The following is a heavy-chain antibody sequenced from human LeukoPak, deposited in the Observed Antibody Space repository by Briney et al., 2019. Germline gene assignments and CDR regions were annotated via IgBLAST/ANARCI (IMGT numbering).Heavy chain of an antibody. CDR2: IKSDGSEK. Sequence: GGSEGLSCAASGFTFSGYWMSWVRQAPGKGLEWLANIKSDGSEKYYVDSGKGRFTISRDNAKNSLYLQMNSLRPEDTAVYYCAMMSRYGLDYWEQGTVVTVSS. CDR3: AMMSRYGLDY. V-gene: IGHV3-7*02. D-gene: IGHD3-16*01. CDR1: GFTFSGYW. J-gene: IGHJ4*02.